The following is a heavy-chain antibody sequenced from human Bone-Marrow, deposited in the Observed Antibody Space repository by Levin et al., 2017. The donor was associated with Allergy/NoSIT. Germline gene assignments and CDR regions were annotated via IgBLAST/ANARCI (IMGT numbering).Heavy chain of an antibody. CDR1: GYTFTSYD. V-gene: IGHV1-8*01. CDR3: ARSSVTETYYDFWSGYYMDG. CDR2: MNPNSGNT. J-gene: IGHJ6*03. D-gene: IGHD3-3*01. Sequence: ASVKVSCKASGYTFTSYDINWVRQATGQGLEWMGWMNPNSGNTGYAQKFQGRVTMTRNTSISTAYMELSSLRSEDTAVYYCARSSVTETYYDFWSGYYMDGWGKGTTVTVSS.